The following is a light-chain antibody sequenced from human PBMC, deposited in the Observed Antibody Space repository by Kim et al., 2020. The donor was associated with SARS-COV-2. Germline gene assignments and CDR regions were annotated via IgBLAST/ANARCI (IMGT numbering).Light chain of an antibody. CDR1: SSDVGGSNY. CDR2: EVK. CDR3: TSYTGRNSFWL. V-gene: IGLV2-14*03. Sequence: QSALTQPASVSGSPGQSITISCTGTSSDVGGSNYVSWYQQLPGKAPKLIIYEVKKRPSGISKRFAASKSGNTASLTISGLQAEDEGDYYGTSYTGRNSFWLFGGGTQLTVL. J-gene: IGLJ3*02.